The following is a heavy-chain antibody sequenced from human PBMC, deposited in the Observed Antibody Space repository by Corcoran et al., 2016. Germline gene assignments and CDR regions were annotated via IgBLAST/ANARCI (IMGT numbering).Heavy chain of an antibody. D-gene: IGHD3-10*01. J-gene: IGHJ3*02. CDR1: GFSLSTSGMC. CDR3: ARIRFGEPEDAFDI. Sequence: QVTLREPGPALLTPTQTLTLTCTFSGFSLSTSGMCVSWIRQPPGQALEWLALIDWDDDKYYSTSLKTRLTISKDTSNNQVVLRMTNMDPVDTATYYCARIRFGEPEDAFDIWGQGTMVTVSS. CDR2: IDWDDDK. V-gene: IGHV2-70*01.